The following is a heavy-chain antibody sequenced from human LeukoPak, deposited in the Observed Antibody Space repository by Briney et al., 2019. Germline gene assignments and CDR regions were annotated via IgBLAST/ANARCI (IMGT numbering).Heavy chain of an antibody. Sequence: ASVKVSCKASGDTFSSSALIWVRQAPGQGLEWMGRSIPILGITNSAQKFQGRVTISADKSTSTAYMELNDLRSEDTAVYYCARDPERFGDYTRPSALDYWGQGTLVTVSS. CDR2: SIPILGIT. CDR1: GDTFSSSA. J-gene: IGHJ4*02. D-gene: IGHD4-17*01. V-gene: IGHV1-69*04. CDR3: ARDPERFGDYTRPSALDY.